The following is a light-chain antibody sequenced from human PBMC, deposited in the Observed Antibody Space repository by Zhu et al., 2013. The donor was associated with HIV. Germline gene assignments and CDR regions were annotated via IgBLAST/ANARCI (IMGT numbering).Light chain of an antibody. CDR1: QSVSSSY. J-gene: IGKJ2*04. V-gene: IGKV3-20*01. Sequence: EIVLTQSPGTLSLSPGERATLSCRASQSVSSSYLAWYQQKPGQAPRLLIYGASSRATGIPDRFSGSGSGTDFTLTISRLEPEDFAVYYCQQYGSSGRCSFGQGTKLEIK. CDR3: QQYGSSGRCS. CDR2: GAS.